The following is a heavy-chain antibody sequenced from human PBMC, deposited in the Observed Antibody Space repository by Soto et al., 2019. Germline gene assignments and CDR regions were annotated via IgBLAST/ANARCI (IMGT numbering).Heavy chain of an antibody. J-gene: IGHJ6*02. CDR1: GYTFTSSY. D-gene: IGHD2-15*01. Sequence: QVHLVQSGAELKNPGASVKISCKASGYTFTSSYIDWVRQAPGQGLEWMGIINPRGGSTSYAQMFQGRITMTRDTSTSTVYMELSSLRSEDTAVYFCARDVGVVVDYSVDAWGQGTTVTVSS. CDR3: ARDVGVVVDYSVDA. CDR2: INPRGGST. V-gene: IGHV1-46*01.